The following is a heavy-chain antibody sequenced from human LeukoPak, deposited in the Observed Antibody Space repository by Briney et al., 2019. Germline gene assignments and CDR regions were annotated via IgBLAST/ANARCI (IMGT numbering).Heavy chain of an antibody. Sequence: APVKVSCKASGYTFNTYGISWVRQAPAQGLEWMGWISTYDGNTNYAQNLQGRVTMTTDTSTRTAYMELRSLRSGDTAVYYCARWSYSSDWYFGTFDIWGQGATVTISS. CDR3: ARWSYSSDWYFGTFDI. J-gene: IGHJ3*02. V-gene: IGHV1-18*01. D-gene: IGHD6-19*01. CDR2: ISTYDGNT. CDR1: GYTFNTYG.